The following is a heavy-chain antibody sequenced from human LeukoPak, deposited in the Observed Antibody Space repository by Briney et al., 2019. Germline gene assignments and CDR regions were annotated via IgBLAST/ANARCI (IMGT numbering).Heavy chain of an antibody. V-gene: IGHV4-39*01. J-gene: IGHJ4*02. CDR1: GGSISGSSYY. D-gene: IGHD2-2*01. CDR2: IYYSGST. CDR3: AIASYCSSTSCYRFDY. Sequence: PSETLSLTCTVSGGSISGSSYYWGWIRQPPGKGLEWIGSIYYSGSTYYNPSLKSRVTISVDTSKNQFSLKLSSVTAADTAVYYCAIASYCSSTSCYRFDYWGQGTLVTVSS.